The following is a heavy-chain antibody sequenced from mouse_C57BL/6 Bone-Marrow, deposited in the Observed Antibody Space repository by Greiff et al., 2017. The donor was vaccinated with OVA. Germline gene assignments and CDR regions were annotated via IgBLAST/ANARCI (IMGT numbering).Heavy chain of an antibody. CDR3: TREGTTEYFDV. CDR2: ISSGGDYI. Sequence: EVKVEESGEGLVKPGGSLKLSCAASGFTFSSYAMSWVRQTPEKRLEWVAYISSGGDYIYYADTVKGRFTISRDNARNTLYLQMSSLKSEDTAMYYCTREGTTEYFDVWGTGTTVTVSS. J-gene: IGHJ1*03. V-gene: IGHV5-9-1*02. CDR1: GFTFSSYA. D-gene: IGHD1-1*01.